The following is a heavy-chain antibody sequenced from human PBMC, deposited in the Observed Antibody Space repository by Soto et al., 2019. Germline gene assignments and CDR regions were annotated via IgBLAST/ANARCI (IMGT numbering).Heavy chain of an antibody. CDR3: AREVVVVAATPVYYYYGMDV. V-gene: IGHV6-1*01. CDR1: GDSVSSNSAA. Sequence: SQTLSLTCAISGDSVSSNSAAWNWIRQSPSRGLEWLGRTYYRSKWYNDYAVSVKSRITINPDTSKNQFSLQLNSVTPEDTAVYYCAREVVVVAATPVYYYYGMDVWGQGTTVTVSS. CDR2: TYYRSKWYN. D-gene: IGHD2-15*01. J-gene: IGHJ6*02.